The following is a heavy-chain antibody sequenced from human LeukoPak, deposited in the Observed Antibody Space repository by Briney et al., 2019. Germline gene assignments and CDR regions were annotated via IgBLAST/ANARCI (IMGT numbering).Heavy chain of an antibody. CDR2: ISSSSSYI. CDR1: GFTFNSYS. Sequence: GGSLRLSCAASGFTFNSYSMNWVRQAPGKGLEWVSSISSSSSYIYYAASVKGRLTISRDNDKNSLYLQMNSLRAEDKAVYYCARDRGYSGYDLYYFDYWGQGTLVTVSS. J-gene: IGHJ4*02. D-gene: IGHD5-12*01. V-gene: IGHV3-21*01. CDR3: ARDRGYSGYDLYYFDY.